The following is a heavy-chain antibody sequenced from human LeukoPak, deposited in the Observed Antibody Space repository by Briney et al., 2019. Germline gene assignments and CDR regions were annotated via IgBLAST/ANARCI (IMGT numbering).Heavy chain of an antibody. CDR1: GFTFSSYS. D-gene: IGHD4-11*01. CDR2: ISSSSSTI. CDR3: AKAAQGVSNYYHIDY. Sequence: GGSLRLPCAASGFTFSSYSMNWVRQAPGKGLEWVSYISSSSSTIYYADSVKGRFTISRDKAKNSLYLQMNSLRAEDTAVYYCAKAAQGVSNYYHIDYWGQGTLVTVSS. J-gene: IGHJ4*02. V-gene: IGHV3-48*01.